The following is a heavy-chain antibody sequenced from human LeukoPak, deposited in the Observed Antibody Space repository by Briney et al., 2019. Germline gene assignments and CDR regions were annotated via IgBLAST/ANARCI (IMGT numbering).Heavy chain of an antibody. J-gene: IGHJ3*02. CDR3: ARANPGIVGARAFDI. D-gene: IGHD2-15*01. V-gene: IGHV4-61*02. Sequence: SETLSLTCTVSGGSISSGSYYRSWIRQPAGKGLEWIGRIYTSGSTNYNPSLKSRVTISVDTSKNQFSLKLSSVTAADTAVYYCARANPGIVGARAFDIWGQGTMVTVSS. CDR1: GGSISSGSYY. CDR2: IYTSGST.